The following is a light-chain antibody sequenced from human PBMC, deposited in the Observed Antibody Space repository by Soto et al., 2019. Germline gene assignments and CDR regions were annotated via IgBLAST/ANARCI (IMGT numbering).Light chain of an antibody. CDR3: QAWDTSAVI. CDR1: KLDNKY. CDR2: QDD. J-gene: IGLJ2*01. Sequence: SYDLAQPPSVSVSPGQTASITYSGDKLDNKYVAWYRQKPGQSPLLIIFQDDRRPSGIPERFSGSNPGNTATLTISGTQVMDEADYFCQAWDTSAVIFGGGTQLTVL. V-gene: IGLV3-1*01.